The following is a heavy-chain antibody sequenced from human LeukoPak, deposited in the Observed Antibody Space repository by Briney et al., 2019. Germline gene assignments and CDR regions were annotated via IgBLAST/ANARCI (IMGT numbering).Heavy chain of an antibody. D-gene: IGHD3-22*01. CDR1: GFTFSSYS. J-gene: IGHJ3*02. V-gene: IGHV3-48*02. CDR2: ISSSSSTI. CDR3: ARRRPDSSGYAFDI. Sequence: GGSLRLSCAASGFTFSSYSMNWVRQAPGKGLEWVSYISSSSSTIYYADSVKGRFTISRDNAKNSLYLQMHSLRDEDTAVYYCARRRPDSSGYAFDIWGQGTMVTVSS.